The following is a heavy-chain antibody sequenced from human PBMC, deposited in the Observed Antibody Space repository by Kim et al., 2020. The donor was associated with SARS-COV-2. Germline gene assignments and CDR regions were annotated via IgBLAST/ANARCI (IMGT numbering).Heavy chain of an antibody. D-gene: IGHD3-3*01. CDR1: GYTFTSYG. J-gene: IGHJ3*02. CDR3: SRRSVKVRFLEWSYAFDI. CDR2: SSAYNCNT. V-gene: IGHV1-18*01. Sequence: ASVNVSCKASGYTFTSYGISWVRQAPGQGLEWIGWSSAYNCNTNYAQKLQGRVTRTTDTSPSTAYMELRSLRSDDTAVYYCSRRSVKVRFLEWSYAFDIW.